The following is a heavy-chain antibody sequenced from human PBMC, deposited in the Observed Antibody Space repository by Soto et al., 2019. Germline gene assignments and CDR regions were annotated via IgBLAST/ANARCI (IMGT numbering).Heavy chain of an antibody. Sequence: PGGSLRLSCAASGFTFSNYGMHWVRQAPGKGLEWVTTISSDGSDKYYADSVKGRFTISRDNSKNTLDLQMNGLRAEDTAVYYCARESMSAHQFLDHGGQGTLVRLL. CDR1: GFTFSNYG. CDR3: ARESMSAHQFLDH. V-gene: IGHV3-30*03. J-gene: IGHJ4*02. CDR2: ISSDGSDK. D-gene: IGHD6-6*01.